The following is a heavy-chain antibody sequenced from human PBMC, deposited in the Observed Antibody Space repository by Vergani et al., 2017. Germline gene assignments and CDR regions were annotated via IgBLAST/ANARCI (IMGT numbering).Heavy chain of an antibody. CDR2: SRSKNDGGTA. Sequence: LQLQESGPGLVKPSETLSLICTVSGGSINPSSSFWGWIRQSPGKGLEWIGRSRSKNDGGTADYAAPLKGRFTISRDDSKDSAFLLVNNLKTEDTAVYFGYTDYHDYWGQGTLVTVSS. CDR1: GGSINPSSSF. V-gene: IGHV3-15*01. CDR3: YTDYHDY. J-gene: IGHJ4*02. D-gene: IGHD3-16*02.